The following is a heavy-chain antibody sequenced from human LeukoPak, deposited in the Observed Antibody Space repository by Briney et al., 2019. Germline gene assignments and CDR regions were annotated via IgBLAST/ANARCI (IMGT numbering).Heavy chain of an antibody. V-gene: IGHV3-7*03. CDR1: GFTFSGYR. CDR3: AKDDAWLRFGE. J-gene: IGHJ4*02. Sequence: AGGSLRLSCAASGFTFSGYRMSWVRQAPGKGLEWVANIREDGGDIYYVDSVKGRFTVSRDNGKNSLYLQMNSLTAEDTAVYYCAKDDAWLRFGEWSQGTLVTVSS. CDR2: IREDGGDI. D-gene: IGHD3-10*01.